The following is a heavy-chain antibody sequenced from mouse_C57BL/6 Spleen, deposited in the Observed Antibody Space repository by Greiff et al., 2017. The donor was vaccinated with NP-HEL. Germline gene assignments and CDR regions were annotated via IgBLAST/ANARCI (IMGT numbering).Heavy chain of an antibody. CDR1: GYTFTNYW. V-gene: IGHV1-63*01. J-gene: IGHJ2*01. Sequence: VQLQQSGAELVRPGTSVKMSCKASGYTFTNYWIGWAKQRPGHGLEWIGDIYPGGGYTNYNEKFKGQATLTADKSSSTAYMQFSSLTSEDSAIYYCARMGGGYFDYWGQGTTLTVSS. CDR3: ARMGGGYFDY. D-gene: IGHD1-1*02. CDR2: IYPGGGYT.